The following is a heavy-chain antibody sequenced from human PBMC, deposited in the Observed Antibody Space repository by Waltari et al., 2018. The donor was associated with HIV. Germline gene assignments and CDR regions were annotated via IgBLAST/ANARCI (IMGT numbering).Heavy chain of an antibody. CDR3: TRGRYCSRSTCSPYSNYANYYSDY. V-gene: IGHV4-39*02. Sequence: QLQLQETGTGLVKPSETLSLTCIDTGGYVDAKNSFCGWSRQAPGKGLEWFGSRPYSGSSYYSPSLQSRVTMSIDTSTNQCSLNLQSVTATDTAVYYCTRGRYCSRSTCSPYSNYANYYSDYWGHGTLVTVSS. CDR1: GGYVDAKNSF. CDR2: RPYSGSS. J-gene: IGHJ4*01. D-gene: IGHD2-2*01.